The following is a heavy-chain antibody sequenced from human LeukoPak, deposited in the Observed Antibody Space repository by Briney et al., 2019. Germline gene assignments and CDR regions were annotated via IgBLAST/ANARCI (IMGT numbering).Heavy chain of an antibody. D-gene: IGHD3-3*01. CDR3: ARLGIFGVPLPGY. J-gene: IGHJ4*02. CDR2: IYSSGST. CDR1: GGSISGYY. Sequence: SETLSLTCTVSGGSISGYYWSWIRQPAGKGLEWIGRIYSSGSTDYNPSLKSRVAMSVDTSKNQFSLKLSSVTAADTAVYYCARLGIFGVPLPGYWGQGTLVTVSS. V-gene: IGHV4-4*07.